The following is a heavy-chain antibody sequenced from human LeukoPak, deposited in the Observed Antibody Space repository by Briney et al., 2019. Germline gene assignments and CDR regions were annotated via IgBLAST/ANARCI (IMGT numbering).Heavy chain of an antibody. CDR2: MNPNSGNT. CDR3: ARGSYLGYSSGWRFDP. Sequence: ASVKVSCKAFGYTFTSYDINWVRQATGQGLEWMGWMNPNSGNTGYAQKFQGRVTITRNTSISTAYMELSSLRSEDTAVYYCARGSYLGYSSGWRFDPWGQGTLVTVSS. CDR1: GYTFTSYD. V-gene: IGHV1-8*03. J-gene: IGHJ5*02. D-gene: IGHD6-19*01.